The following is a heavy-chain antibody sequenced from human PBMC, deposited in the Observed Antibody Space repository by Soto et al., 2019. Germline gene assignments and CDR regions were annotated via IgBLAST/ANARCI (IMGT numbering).Heavy chain of an antibody. CDR1: GGSFIGYS. D-gene: IGHD2-8*02. V-gene: IGHV4-34*01. Sequence: PSETLSLTCAVYGGSFIGYSWTWIRQPPGTGLEWIGEINHTGSTNYNPSLKSRVTISVDTSKNQFSLKLTSVTAADTAVYYCARDKITGLVDYWGQGTLVTVS. J-gene: IGHJ4*02. CDR3: ARDKITGLVDY. CDR2: INHTGST.